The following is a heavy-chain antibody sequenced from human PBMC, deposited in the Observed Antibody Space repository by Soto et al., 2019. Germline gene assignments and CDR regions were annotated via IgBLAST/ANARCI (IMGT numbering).Heavy chain of an antibody. CDR3: AKVWSYYYGSGSSRPSDY. Sequence: EVQLLESGGGLVQPGGSLRLSCAASGFTFSSYAMSWVRQAPGKGLEWVSAISGSGGSTYYADSVKGRFTISRDNSKNTLYLQMNSLRAEDTAVYYCAKVWSYYYGSGSSRPSDYWGQGTLVTVSS. CDR2: ISGSGGST. V-gene: IGHV3-23*01. J-gene: IGHJ4*02. D-gene: IGHD3-10*01. CDR1: GFTFSSYA.